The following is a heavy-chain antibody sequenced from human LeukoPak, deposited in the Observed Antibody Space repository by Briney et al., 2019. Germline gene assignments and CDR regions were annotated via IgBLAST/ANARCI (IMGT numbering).Heavy chain of an antibody. V-gene: IGHV3-23*01. CDR2: VTGNGDNT. CDR3: ARDRNYFEALHRSY. J-gene: IGHJ4*02. CDR1: GFIFSSYS. D-gene: IGHD3-10*01. Sequence: GGSLRLSCAASGFIFSSYSMSWVRQAPGKGLEWVSSVTGNGDNTFHADSVKGRFTISRDNSKNMLYLQINSLRAEDTAVYYCARDRNYFEALHRSYWGQGTLVTVSS.